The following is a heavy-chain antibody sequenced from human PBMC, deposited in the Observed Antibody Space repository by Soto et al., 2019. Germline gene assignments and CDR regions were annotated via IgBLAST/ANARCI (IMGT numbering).Heavy chain of an antibody. J-gene: IGHJ3*02. D-gene: IGHD6-19*01. CDR3: ARDNIAVAGDAFDI. V-gene: IGHV4-59*01. CDR2: IYYSGST. Sequence: SETLSLTCSVSGVSISSYYWSWIRQPPGKGLEWIGYIYYSGSTNYNPSLKSRVTISGDTSKNQFSLKLSSVTAADTAVYYCARDNIAVAGDAFDIWGQGTMVTVSS. CDR1: GVSISSYY.